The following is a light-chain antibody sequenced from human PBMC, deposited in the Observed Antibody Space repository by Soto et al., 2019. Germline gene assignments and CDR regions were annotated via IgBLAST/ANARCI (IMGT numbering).Light chain of an antibody. Sequence: DIQITQSPSSLSASVGDRVTITCRASESIARHLNWYQQKPGKAPKLLIYAASSLQNGVPSRFRGGGSGTEFTLTISNLQPEDFATYYCQQSYSTLSLTFGQGTRLEIK. CDR1: ESIARH. J-gene: IGKJ5*01. CDR2: AAS. V-gene: IGKV1-39*01. CDR3: QQSYSTLSLT.